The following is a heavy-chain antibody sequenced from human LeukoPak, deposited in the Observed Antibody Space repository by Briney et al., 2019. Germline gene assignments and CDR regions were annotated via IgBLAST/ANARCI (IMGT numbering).Heavy chain of an antibody. V-gene: IGHV3-21*04. D-gene: IGHD2-15*01. CDR3: AKNGDRGAYCTGGTCYSYFYYYMDV. J-gene: IGHJ6*03. CDR1: GFTFSSYS. CDR2: ISSSSSYV. Sequence: GGSLRLSCAASGFTFSSYSMNWVRQAPGKGLEWVSSISSSSSYVYYADSVKGRFTISRDNAKNSLYLQMNSLRAEDTAIYYCAKNGDRGAYCTGGTCYSYFYYYMDVWGKGTTVTI.